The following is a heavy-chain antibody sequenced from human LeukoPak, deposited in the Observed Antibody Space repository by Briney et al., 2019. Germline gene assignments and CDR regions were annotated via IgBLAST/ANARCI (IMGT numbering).Heavy chain of an antibody. D-gene: IGHD3-10*01. J-gene: IGHJ4*02. CDR2: ISSSSSYI. V-gene: IGHV3-21*01. Sequence: GGSLRLSCAASGFTFSSYSMNWVRQAPGKGLEWVSSISSSSSYIYYADSVKGRFTISRDNAKNTLYLQLNSLRTEDSALYYCVVDLSGSADYWGQGTLVTVSS. CDR1: GFTFSSYS. CDR3: VVDLSGSADY.